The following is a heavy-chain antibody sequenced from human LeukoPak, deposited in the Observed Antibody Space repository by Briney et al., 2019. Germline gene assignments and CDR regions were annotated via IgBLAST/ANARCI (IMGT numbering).Heavy chain of an antibody. CDR3: ARVLPGSYSSSWYSIDP. D-gene: IGHD6-13*01. V-gene: IGHV1-46*01. Sequence: ASVKVSCKASGYTFTSYYMHWVRQAPGQGLEWMGIINPSGGSTSYAQKFQGRVTMTRDTSTSTVYMELSSLRSEDTAVYYCARVLPGSYSSSWYSIDPWGQGTLVTVSS. J-gene: IGHJ5*02. CDR1: GYTFTSYY. CDR2: INPSGGST.